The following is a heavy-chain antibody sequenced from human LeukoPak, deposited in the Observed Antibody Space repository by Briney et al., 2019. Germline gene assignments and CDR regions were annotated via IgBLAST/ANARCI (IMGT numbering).Heavy chain of an antibody. CDR3: ARISDSSGYWEFDY. J-gene: IGHJ4*02. V-gene: IGHV4-39*01. D-gene: IGHD3-22*01. Sequence: KSSETLSLTCTVSGGSISSSSYYWGWIRQPPGKGLEWIGSIYYSGSTYYNPSLKSRVTISVDTSKNQFSLKLSSVTAADTAVYYCARISDSSGYWEFDYWGQGTLVTVSS. CDR2: IYYSGST. CDR1: GGSISSSSYY.